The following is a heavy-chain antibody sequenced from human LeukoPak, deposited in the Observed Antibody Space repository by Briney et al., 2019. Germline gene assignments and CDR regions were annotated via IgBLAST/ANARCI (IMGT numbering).Heavy chain of an antibody. V-gene: IGHV4-61*01. Sequence: DPSETLSLTCAVSGASVSGSNYYWGWIRQPPGKGLEWIGYIYYSGSTNYNPSLKSRVTISVDTSKNQFSLKLSSVTAADTAVYYCARASIVGATHDAFDIWGQGTMVTVSS. D-gene: IGHD1-26*01. CDR3: ARASIVGATHDAFDI. J-gene: IGHJ3*02. CDR2: IYYSGST. CDR1: GASVSGSNYY.